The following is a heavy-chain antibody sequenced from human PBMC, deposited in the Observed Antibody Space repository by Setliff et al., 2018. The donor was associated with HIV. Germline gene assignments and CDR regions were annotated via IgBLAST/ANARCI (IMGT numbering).Heavy chain of an antibody. CDR3: ASRPYSYDYSGRVFDF. CDR2: IYYSGTT. Sequence: LSLTCTVSGASIRTGSYYWGWIRQPPGKGLEWIGTIYYSGTTYYNPSVKSRVTISVDTSKNQFSLSLTSVTATDTAVYYCASRPYSYDYSGRVFDFWGQGALVTVSS. V-gene: IGHV4-39*01. CDR1: GASIRTGSYY. J-gene: IGHJ4*02. D-gene: IGHD3-22*01.